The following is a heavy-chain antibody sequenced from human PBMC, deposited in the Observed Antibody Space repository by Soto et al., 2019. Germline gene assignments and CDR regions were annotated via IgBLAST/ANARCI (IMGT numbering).Heavy chain of an antibody. CDR3: ARESEDLTSNFDY. J-gene: IGHJ4*02. Sequence: QVQLVQSGAEVKKPGSSVKVSCKASGRTFNNYAISWVRQAPGIGLEWLGVIIPIGGTPEHAQKFQGRVTISADESKNTAYMELSSLRSEDTAVYYCARESEDLTSNFDYWGQGTLVTVSS. V-gene: IGHV1-69*01. CDR2: IIPIGGTP. CDR1: GRTFNNYA.